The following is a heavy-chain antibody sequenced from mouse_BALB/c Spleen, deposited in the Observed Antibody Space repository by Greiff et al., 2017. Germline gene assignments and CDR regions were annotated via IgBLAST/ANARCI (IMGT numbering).Heavy chain of an antibody. D-gene: IGHD2-12*01. Sequence: EVKLMESGGGLVQPGGSMKLSCVASGFTFSNYWMNWVRQSPEKGLEWVAEIRLKSNNYATHYAESVKGRFTISRDDSKSSVYLQMNNLRAEDTGIYYCTRALTTRAMDYWGQGTSVTVSS. CDR3: TRALTTRAMDY. CDR2: IRLKSNNYAT. CDR1: GFTFSNYW. J-gene: IGHJ4*01. V-gene: IGHV6-6*02.